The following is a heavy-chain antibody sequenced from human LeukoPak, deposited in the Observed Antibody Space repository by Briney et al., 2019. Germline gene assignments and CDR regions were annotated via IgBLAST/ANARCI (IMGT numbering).Heavy chain of an antibody. Sequence: PGGSLRLSCAASGFTFSSYGMHWVRQAPGKGLEWVAFIRYDGSNKYYADSVKGRFTISRDNSKNTLYLQMNSLRAEDTAVYYCAKYAWIQLWTHFDYWGQGTLVTVSS. CDR1: GFTFSSYG. CDR2: IRYDGSNK. D-gene: IGHD5-18*01. V-gene: IGHV3-30*02. CDR3: AKYAWIQLWTHFDY. J-gene: IGHJ4*02.